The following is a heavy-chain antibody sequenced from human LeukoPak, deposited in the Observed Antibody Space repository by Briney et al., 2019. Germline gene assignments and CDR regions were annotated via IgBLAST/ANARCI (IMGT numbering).Heavy chain of an antibody. J-gene: IGHJ3*02. CDR2: INSDGSST. Sequence: HTGGSLRLSCAGSGFTFSSYWMHWVRQTPGKGLVWVSRINSDGSSTNYADSVKGRFTISRDNAKNTLYLQINSLRAEDTAVYYCSRGGGYGTSNALDIWGQGTMVTVSS. CDR1: GFTFSSYW. D-gene: IGHD2-8*01. V-gene: IGHV3-74*01. CDR3: SRGGGYGTSNALDI.